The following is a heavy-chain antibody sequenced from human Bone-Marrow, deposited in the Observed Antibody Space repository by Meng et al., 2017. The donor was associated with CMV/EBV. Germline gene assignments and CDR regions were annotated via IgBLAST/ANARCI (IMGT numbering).Heavy chain of an antibody. Sequence: ASVKVSCKASGYTFTRYGISWVRQAPGQGLEWMGWISAYNGNTNYAQKLQGRVTMTTDTSTSTAYMELRSLRSDDTAVYYCARDRPDSSSWYWFDPWGQGTLVTVSS. D-gene: IGHD6-13*01. J-gene: IGHJ5*02. CDR1: GYTFTRYG. CDR2: ISAYNGNT. V-gene: IGHV1-18*01. CDR3: ARDRPDSSSWYWFDP.